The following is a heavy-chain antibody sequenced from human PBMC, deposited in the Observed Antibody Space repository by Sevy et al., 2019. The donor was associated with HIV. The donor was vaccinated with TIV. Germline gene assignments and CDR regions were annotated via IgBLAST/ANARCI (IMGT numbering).Heavy chain of an antibody. CDR3: ARDPLNVGIVAARGDY. Sequence: SETLSLTCTVSGGSISSGDYYWSWIRQPPGKGLEWIGYIYYSGSTYYNPSLKSRVTISVDTSKNQFSLKLSSVTAADTAVYYCARDPLNVGIVAARGDYWGQGTLVTVSS. CDR2: IYYSGST. J-gene: IGHJ4*02. CDR1: GGSISSGDYY. D-gene: IGHD6-13*01. V-gene: IGHV4-30-4*01.